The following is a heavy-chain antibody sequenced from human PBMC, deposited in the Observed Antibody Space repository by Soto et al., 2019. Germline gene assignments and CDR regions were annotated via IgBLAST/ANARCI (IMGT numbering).Heavy chain of an antibody. Sequence: EVQLLGSGGGLVQPGGSLRLYCAASGFTFSHYAMSWVRQAPGKGLEWVSAISAGDGSTYYADSVKGRFTISRDNSKNTLYLYLNSLRAEDTAIYYCAKEEAVRGASSDFRGQGTLVIVSS. CDR1: GFTFSHYA. CDR2: ISAGDGST. J-gene: IGHJ4*02. CDR3: AKEEAVRGASSDF. D-gene: IGHD3-10*01. V-gene: IGHV3-23*01.